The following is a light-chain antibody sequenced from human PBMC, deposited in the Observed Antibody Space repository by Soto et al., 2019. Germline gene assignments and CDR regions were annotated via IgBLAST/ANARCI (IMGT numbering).Light chain of an antibody. CDR1: QSISSW. Sequence: DIQLTQSPSTLSASVGDRVTITCRASQSISSWLAWYQQKPGKAPKFLIYKTSNLESGVPSRFSGSGSGTEFTLTISSLQPYDFAPYYCQYYNNYCWTFGQGTKVEIK. CDR2: KTS. V-gene: IGKV1-5*03. CDR3: QYYNNYCWT. J-gene: IGKJ1*01.